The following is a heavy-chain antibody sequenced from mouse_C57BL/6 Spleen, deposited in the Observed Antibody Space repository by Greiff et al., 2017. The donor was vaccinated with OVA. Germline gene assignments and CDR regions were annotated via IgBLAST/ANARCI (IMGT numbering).Heavy chain of an antibody. CDR3: ARDYGSRKRFAY. CDR2: IDPSDSYT. Sequence: VQLQQPGAELVRPGTSVTLSCKASGYTFTSYWMHWVKQRPGQGLEWIGVIDPSDSYTNYNQKFKGKATLTVDTSSSTAYMQLSSLTSEDSAVYYCARDYGSRKRFAYWGQGTLVTVSA. J-gene: IGHJ3*01. V-gene: IGHV1-59*01. D-gene: IGHD1-1*01. CDR1: GYTFTSYW.